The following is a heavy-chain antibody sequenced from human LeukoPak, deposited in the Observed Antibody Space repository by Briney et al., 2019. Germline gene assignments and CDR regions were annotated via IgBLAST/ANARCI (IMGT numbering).Heavy chain of an antibody. V-gene: IGHV5-51*04. CDR3: ARRTSAYMDY. CDR2: IYPGDSDT. Sequence: GESLKISCKGSGYNFITYGIGGGRQMPGKGLEWMGIIYPGDSDTRYSPSFQGQVTISAEKPISTAYLQWSSLKASDTAMYYCARRTSAYMDYWGQGTLVTVSS. J-gene: IGHJ4*02. CDR1: GYNFITYG. D-gene: IGHD3-16*01.